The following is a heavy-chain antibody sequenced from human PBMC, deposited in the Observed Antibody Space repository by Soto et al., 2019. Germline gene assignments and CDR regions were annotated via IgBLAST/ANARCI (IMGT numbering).Heavy chain of an antibody. CDR3: ARRIDYDFWSGPHEYYMDV. V-gene: IGHV4-34*01. Sequence: SETLSLTCAVYGGSFSGYYWSWIRQPPGKGLEWIGEINHSGSTNYNPSLKSRVTISVDTSKNQFSLKLSSVTAADTAVYYCARRIDYDFWSGPHEYYMDVWGKGTTVTVSS. CDR1: GGSFSGYY. CDR2: INHSGST. D-gene: IGHD3-3*01. J-gene: IGHJ6*03.